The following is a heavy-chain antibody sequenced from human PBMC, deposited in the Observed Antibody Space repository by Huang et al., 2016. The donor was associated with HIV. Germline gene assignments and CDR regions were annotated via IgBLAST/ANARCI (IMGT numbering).Heavy chain of an antibody. J-gene: IGHJ4*02. V-gene: IGHV3-30*03. Sequence: QILLIESGGGVVQPGRSLRLSCAASGFTFSSYGMHGVRQAPGKGLEWVAVISYDEDNKYYADSVRCRFTISRDKSKNTLYLQMNSLRIEDTAVYYCARGPIRFLAWLLNFDYWGQGALVTVSS. CDR2: ISYDEDNK. D-gene: IGHD3-3*01. CDR1: GFTFSSYG. CDR3: ARGPIRFLAWLLNFDY.